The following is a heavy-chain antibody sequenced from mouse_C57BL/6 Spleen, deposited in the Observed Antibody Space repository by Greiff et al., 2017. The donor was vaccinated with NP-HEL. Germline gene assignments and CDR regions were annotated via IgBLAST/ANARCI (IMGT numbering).Heavy chain of an antibody. CDR2: IDPETGGT. CDR3: TRRDYGSSYEGAMDY. CDR1: GYTFTDYE. D-gene: IGHD1-1*01. J-gene: IGHJ4*01. Sequence: VQLQQSGAELVRPGASVTLSCKASGYTFTDYEMHWVKQTPVHGLEWIGAIDPETGGTAYNQKFKGKAILTADKSSSTAYMELRSLTSEDSAVYYCTRRDYGSSYEGAMDYWGQGTSVTVSS. V-gene: IGHV1-15*01.